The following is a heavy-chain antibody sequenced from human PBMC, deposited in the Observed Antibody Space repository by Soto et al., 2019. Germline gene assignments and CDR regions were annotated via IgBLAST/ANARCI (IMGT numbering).Heavy chain of an antibody. CDR1: GGTFSSYA. V-gene: IGHV1-69*01. D-gene: IGHD2-2*01. CDR3: ARDGTFGIVVVPAAENYYYYGMDV. Sequence: QVQLVQSGAEVKKPGSSVKVSCKASGGTFSSYAISWVRQAPGQGLEWMGGIIPIFGTANYAQKFQGRVTITADESTRTAYMELRSLRSEDTAVYYCARDGTFGIVVVPAAENYYYYGMDVWGQGTTVTVSS. J-gene: IGHJ6*02. CDR2: IIPIFGTA.